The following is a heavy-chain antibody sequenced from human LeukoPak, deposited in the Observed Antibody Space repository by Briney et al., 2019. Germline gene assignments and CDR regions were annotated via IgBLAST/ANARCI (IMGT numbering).Heavy chain of an antibody. V-gene: IGHV3-21*01. D-gene: IGHD4-17*01. CDR1: GFTFSSYS. CDR3: ARGPYGDYFLDY. CDR2: ISSSSSYT. J-gene: IGHJ4*02. Sequence: GGSLRLSCAASGFTFSSYSMNWVRQAPGKGLEWVSSISSSSSYTYYADSVKGRFTISRDNAKNSLYLQMDSLRAEDTAVYYCARGPYGDYFLDYWGQGTLVTVSS.